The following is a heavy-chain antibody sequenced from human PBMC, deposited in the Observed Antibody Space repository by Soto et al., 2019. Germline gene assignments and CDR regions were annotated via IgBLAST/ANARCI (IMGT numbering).Heavy chain of an antibody. CDR1: GYTFTSYY. D-gene: IGHD2-8*01. CDR2: INPSGGST. Sequence: SVKVSCKASGYTFTSYYMHWVRQAPGQGLEWMGIINPSGGSTSYAQKFQGRVIMTRDTSTSTVYMELSSLRSEDTAVYYCALSSDCTNDVCYYYYYYGMDVWGQGTTVTVSS. J-gene: IGHJ6*02. V-gene: IGHV1-46*01. CDR3: ALSSDCTNDVCYYYYYYGMDV.